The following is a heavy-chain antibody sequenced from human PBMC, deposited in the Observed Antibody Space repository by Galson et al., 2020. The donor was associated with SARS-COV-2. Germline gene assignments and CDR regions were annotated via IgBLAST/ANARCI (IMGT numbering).Heavy chain of an antibody. CDR3: ARMGIAGTGFDY. CDR2: IWVDGSNR. CDR1: GFTFSKYG. V-gene: IGHV3-33*01. Sequence: QLGESLKISCAASGFTFSKYGMHWVRQAPGKGLEWVAIIWVDGSNRYYADSVKGRFTISRDNSKNTLYLQMNSLRAEDTAVYYCARMGIAGTGFDYWGQGTLVTVSS. D-gene: IGHD6-13*01. J-gene: IGHJ4*02.